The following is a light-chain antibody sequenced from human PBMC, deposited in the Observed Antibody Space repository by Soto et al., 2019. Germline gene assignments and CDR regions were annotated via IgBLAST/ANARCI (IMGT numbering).Light chain of an antibody. Sequence: EIVLTQSPGTLSLSPGERATLSCRASQSVSSSYLAWYQQKPGQAPRLLIYGASSRATGIPDRFSGSGSGTDFTLTISRLEPEDFAVYYCQQSYSAPYTFGQGTNLEIK. J-gene: IGKJ2*01. V-gene: IGKV3-20*01. CDR3: QQSYSAPYT. CDR2: GAS. CDR1: QSVSSSY.